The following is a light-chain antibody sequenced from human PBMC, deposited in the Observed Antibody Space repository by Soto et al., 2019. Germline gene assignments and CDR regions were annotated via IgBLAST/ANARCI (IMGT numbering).Light chain of an antibody. CDR2: EVN. V-gene: IGLV2-14*01. J-gene: IGLJ2*01. Sequence: QSALTQPASVSGSPGQSITISCTGTSSDVGGYNYVSWYQHHPGKAPKLLIYEVNNRPSGVSNRFSGSKSGDTASLTISELQAEDEADYYCSSYTSSVTLSFGGGTKVTVL. CDR3: SSYTSSVTLS. CDR1: SSDVGGYNY.